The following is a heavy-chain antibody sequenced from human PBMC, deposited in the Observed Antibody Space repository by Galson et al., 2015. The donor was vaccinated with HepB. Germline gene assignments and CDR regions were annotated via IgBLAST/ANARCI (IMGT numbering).Heavy chain of an antibody. J-gene: IGHJ4*02. CDR2: MNHDGSQK. V-gene: IGHV3-7*01. D-gene: IGHD6-13*01. Sequence: SLRLSCAASGFSMSLYWMIWVRQAPGKGLEWVANMNHDGSQKYYADSVKGRFTISTDNAKNSLYLQMNSLRTEDTAVYYCARQIAPGGDCWGQGSLVTVSS. CDR3: ARQIAPGGDC. CDR1: GFSMSLYW.